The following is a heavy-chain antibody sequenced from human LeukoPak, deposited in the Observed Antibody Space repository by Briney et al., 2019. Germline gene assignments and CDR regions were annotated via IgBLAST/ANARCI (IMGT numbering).Heavy chain of an antibody. CDR1: GGSISSYY. D-gene: IGHD2-2*01. CDR3: ASGGYCSSTTCYPNWFDP. Sequence: SETLSLTCTVSGGSISSYYWSWIRQPPGKGLEWIGYVSYSGSTNYNPSLKSQVTISVDTSKNQFSLKLSSVTAADTAVYYCASGGYCSSTTCYPNWFDPWGQGTLVTVSS. J-gene: IGHJ5*02. V-gene: IGHV4-59*01. CDR2: VSYSGST.